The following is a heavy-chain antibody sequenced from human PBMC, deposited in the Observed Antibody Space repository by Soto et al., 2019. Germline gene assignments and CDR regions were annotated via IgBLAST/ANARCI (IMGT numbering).Heavy chain of an antibody. CDR2: ISPGDSDT. CDR3: ARHATYYGILSGYYFDY. CDR1: GYTFISYR. J-gene: IGHJ4*02. D-gene: IGHD3-9*01. V-gene: IGHV5-51*01. Sequence: PGESLKISFKGSGYTFISYRIAWVRQVPGKGLEWMGIISPGDSDTKYSQSFQGQVTISADKSISTAYLQWHSLKASDTAMFFCARHATYYGILSGYYFDYWGQGTLVPVS.